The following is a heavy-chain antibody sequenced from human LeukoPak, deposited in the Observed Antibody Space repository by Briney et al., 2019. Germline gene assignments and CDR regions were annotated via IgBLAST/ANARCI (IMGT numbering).Heavy chain of an antibody. J-gene: IGHJ3*02. CDR2: IYYSGST. Sequence: SETLSLTCMVSGGSISSYYWSWIRQPPGKGLEWIGYIYYSGSTNYNPSLKSRVTISVDTSKNQFSLKLSSVTAADTAVYYCAREPPLYDSSGYYLIGHAFDIWGQGTMVTVSS. V-gene: IGHV4-59*01. CDR3: AREPPLYDSSGYYLIGHAFDI. CDR1: GGSISSYY. D-gene: IGHD3-22*01.